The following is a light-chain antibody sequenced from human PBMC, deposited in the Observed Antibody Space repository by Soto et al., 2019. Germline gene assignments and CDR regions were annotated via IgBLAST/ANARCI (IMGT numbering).Light chain of an antibody. J-gene: IGLJ1*01. V-gene: IGLV2-14*01. Sequence: QSALTHPASVSGSPGQSITISCTGTSSDVGGYNYVSWFQQHPGKAPKLMIYDVSHRPSGVSDRFSGSKSGNTASLPISGLQAEDEADYYCSSYSSSNSYVFGTGTKLTVL. CDR3: SSYSSSNSYV. CDR2: DVS. CDR1: SSDVGGYNY.